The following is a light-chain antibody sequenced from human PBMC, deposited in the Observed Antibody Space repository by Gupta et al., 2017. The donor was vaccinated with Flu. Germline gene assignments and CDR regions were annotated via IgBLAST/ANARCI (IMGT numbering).Light chain of an antibody. CDR1: NSDVGAYNY. CDR3: SSYTGSSTL. Sequence: SALTQPASVSGSPGQSITISCTGSNSDVGAYNYVSWYQQHPGKAPKLIIFEVNNRPSGGSTRFSGSKSGNTAALTISGLQAEGDDHYYCSSYTGSSTLFGGGTKLTVL. CDR2: EVN. V-gene: IGLV2-14*03. J-gene: IGLJ2*01.